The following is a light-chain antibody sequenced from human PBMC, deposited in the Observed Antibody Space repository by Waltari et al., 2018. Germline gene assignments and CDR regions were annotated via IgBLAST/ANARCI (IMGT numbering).Light chain of an antibody. Sequence: SYELTQPPSVSVSPGQTARITCSGDALPTPNAYWYQQKPGQAPVLVIYKDIERPSGIPERFSGSSSGTAVTLTISGVQAEDEADYYCQSADSSGTYVIFGGGTKLTVL. CDR3: QSADSSGTYVI. CDR1: ALPTPN. J-gene: IGLJ2*01. CDR2: KDI. V-gene: IGLV3-25*03.